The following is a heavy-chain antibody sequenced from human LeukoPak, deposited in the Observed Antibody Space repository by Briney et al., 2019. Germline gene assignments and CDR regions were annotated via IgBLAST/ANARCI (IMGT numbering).Heavy chain of an antibody. V-gene: IGHV3-48*03. J-gene: IGHJ6*03. CDR2: ISSSGSTI. D-gene: IGHD6-6*01. CDR3: ARVAARLYYYYYMDV. CDR1: GFTFSSYE. Sequence: GGSLRLSCAASGFTFSSYEMNWVRQAPGKGLEWVSYISSSGSTIYYADSVKGRFTISRDNAKNSLYLQMNSLRAEDTAVYYCARVAARLYYYYYMDVWGKGTTVTVSS.